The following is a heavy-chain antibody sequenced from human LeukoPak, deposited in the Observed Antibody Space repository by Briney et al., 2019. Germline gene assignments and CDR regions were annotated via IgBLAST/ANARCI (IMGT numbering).Heavy chain of an antibody. D-gene: IGHD2-8*02. CDR3: AKASAASCTGIRRYSFDS. CDR2: ITTSVTST. V-gene: IGHV3-23*01. Sequence: GGSLRLSCAASGFTFSNYAMSWVRRTPGKGLEWVSSITTSVTSTYYADSVKGRFTISRDNSQNTLDLQMNSLRAEDTAIYYCAKASAASCTGIRRYSFDSWGQGTLVTVSS. J-gene: IGHJ4*02. CDR1: GFTFSNYA.